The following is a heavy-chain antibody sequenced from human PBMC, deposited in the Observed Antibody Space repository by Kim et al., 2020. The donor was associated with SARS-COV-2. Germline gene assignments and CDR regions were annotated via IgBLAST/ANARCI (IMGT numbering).Heavy chain of an antibody. D-gene: IGHD3-10*01. CDR2: INHSGST. CDR3: ARARGGGLRYGSGSYYYYYYGMDV. CDR1: GGSLSGYY. J-gene: IGHJ6*02. Sequence: SETLSLTCAVYGGSLSGYYWSWIRQPPGKGLEWIGEINHSGSTNYNPSLKSRVTISVDTSKNQFSLKLSSVTAADTAVYYCARARGGGLRYGSGSYYYYYYGMDVWGQGTTVTVSS. V-gene: IGHV4-34*01.